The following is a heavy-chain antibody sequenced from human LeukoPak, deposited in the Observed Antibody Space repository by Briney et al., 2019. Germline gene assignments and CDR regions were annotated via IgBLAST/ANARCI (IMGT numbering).Heavy chain of an antibody. CDR1: GGSIGSYY. J-gene: IGHJ4*02. CDR3: ARNLYDSSGSMGIYTFDS. CDR2: IYYTGNT. D-gene: IGHD3-22*01. V-gene: IGHV4-59*01. Sequence: SETLSLTCTVSGGSIGSYYWSWIRQPPGKALEWIGYIYYTGNTNCNPSLKSRVTISVDTSKNQFSLNLSSVTAADTAVYYCARNLYDSSGSMGIYTFDSWGQGTLVTVSS.